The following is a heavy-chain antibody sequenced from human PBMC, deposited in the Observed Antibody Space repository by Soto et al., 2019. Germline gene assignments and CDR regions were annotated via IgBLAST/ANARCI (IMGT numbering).Heavy chain of an antibody. J-gene: IGHJ5*01. V-gene: IGHV1-2*02. CDR3: ATSEYSSLSVNWFDP. CDR1: GYTFTAYY. CDR2: INPNSGGT. D-gene: IGHD5-12*01. Sequence: GASVKVSCKASGYTFTAYYMHWVRQAPGQGLEWMGWINPNSGGTNYAQKFQGKVTMTRDTSISTAYMELRSVTAADTAVYYCATSEYSSLSVNWFDPWGQGTLVTVSS.